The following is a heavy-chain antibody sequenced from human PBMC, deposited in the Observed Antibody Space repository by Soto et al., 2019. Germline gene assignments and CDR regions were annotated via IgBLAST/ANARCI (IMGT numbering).Heavy chain of an antibody. D-gene: IGHD1-7*01. CDR2: ISYDGSNK. J-gene: IGHJ6*02. V-gene: IGHV3-30*18. Sequence: QVQLVESGGGVVQPGRSLRLSCAASGFTFMSYGMHWFRQAPGKWLEWVEIISYDGSNKYYADSVKGRFTISRDNSKNTLNLQMNRMRAEDTAVYYCAKASLELRPYYYYGMDVWFQGTTDTVT. CDR1: GFTFMSYG. CDR3: AKASLELRPYYYYGMDV.